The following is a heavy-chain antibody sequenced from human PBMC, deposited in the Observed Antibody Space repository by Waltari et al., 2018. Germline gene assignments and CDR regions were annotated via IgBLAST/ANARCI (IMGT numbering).Heavy chain of an antibody. J-gene: IGHJ4*02. CDR2: MYYSGST. Sequence: QVQLQESGPGLVKPSETLSLTCTVSGGSISRYSWSWIRPPPGKGLEWIGYMYYSGSTNYNPSLKSRVTISVDTSKNQFSLKLSSVTAADTAVYYCARDRAGAAAGFDYWGQGTLVTVSS. CDR1: GGSISRYS. D-gene: IGHD6-13*01. CDR3: ARDRAGAAAGFDY. V-gene: IGHV4-59*01.